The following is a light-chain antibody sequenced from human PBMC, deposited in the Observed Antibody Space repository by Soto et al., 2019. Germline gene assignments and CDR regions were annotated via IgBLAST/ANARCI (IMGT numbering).Light chain of an antibody. J-gene: IGKJ1*01. Sequence: DIQMTQSPSSLSASVGDRVTITCRASQGISTYLAWYQQKPGKVPSLLIYAASTLHSGVPSRFSGSGSGTXFTXTISSLQPEDVATYYCQKYNGAPRAFGQGTKVEIK. CDR1: QGISTY. V-gene: IGKV1-27*01. CDR2: AAS. CDR3: QKYNGAPRA.